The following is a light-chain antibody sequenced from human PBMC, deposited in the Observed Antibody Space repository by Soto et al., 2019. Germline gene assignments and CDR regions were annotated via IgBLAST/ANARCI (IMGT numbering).Light chain of an antibody. CDR3: QSYDNALSGPIYV. CDR2: GNT. Sequence: QSVLTQPPSVSGALGQRVTISCTGITSNIGAGYDVHWYQLLPGRAPKLLIYGNTNRPSGVPDRFSGSKSATSASLALTGLQAEDEAIYYCQSYDNALSGPIYVFGTGTKVTGL. CDR1: TSNIGAGYD. V-gene: IGLV1-40*01. J-gene: IGLJ1*01.